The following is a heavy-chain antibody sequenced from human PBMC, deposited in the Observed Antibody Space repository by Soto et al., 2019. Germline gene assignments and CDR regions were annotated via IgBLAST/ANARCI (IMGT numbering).Heavy chain of an antibody. D-gene: IGHD5-12*01. V-gene: IGHV3-30-3*01. Sequence: GGSLRLSCAASGFTFSSYAMHWVRQAPGKGLEWVAVISYDGSNKYYADSVKGRFTISRDNSKNTLYLQMNSLRAEDTAVYYCARAWLRRQGLDYWGQGTLVTVS. J-gene: IGHJ4*02. CDR1: GFTFSSYA. CDR3: ARAWLRRQGLDY. CDR2: ISYDGSNK.